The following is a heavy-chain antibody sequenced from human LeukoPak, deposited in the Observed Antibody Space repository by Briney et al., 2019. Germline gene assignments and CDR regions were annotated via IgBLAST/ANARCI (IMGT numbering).Heavy chain of an antibody. J-gene: IGHJ4*02. V-gene: IGHV3-23*01. D-gene: IGHD3-10*01. Sequence: GVSLRLSCAASGVTFSSYAMSWVRQAPGKGLEWVSAISGSGGSTYYADSVKGRFTISRDNSKNTLYLQMNSLRAEDTAVYYCAKLIAVGDYDYWGQGTLVTVSS. CDR2: ISGSGGST. CDR3: AKLIAVGDYDY. CDR1: GVTFSSYA.